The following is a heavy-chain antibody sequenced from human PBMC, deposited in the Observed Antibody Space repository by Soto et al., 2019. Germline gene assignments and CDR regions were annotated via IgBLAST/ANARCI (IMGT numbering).Heavy chain of an antibody. CDR3: AKFFVETGSNSGWPWSFHY. CDR2: ISGSGGTT. J-gene: IGHJ4*01. D-gene: IGHD6-25*01. Sequence: EVQLLESGGGLVQPGRSLRLSCAASGFTFSNYAMSWVRQAPGQGLDWVSAISGSGGTTYYADSVKGRFTISRANSKNTLFLQMNSLRAEDAAVYYCAKFFVETGSNSGWPWSFHYWGHGTLVTVSS. CDR1: GFTFSNYA. V-gene: IGHV3-23*01.